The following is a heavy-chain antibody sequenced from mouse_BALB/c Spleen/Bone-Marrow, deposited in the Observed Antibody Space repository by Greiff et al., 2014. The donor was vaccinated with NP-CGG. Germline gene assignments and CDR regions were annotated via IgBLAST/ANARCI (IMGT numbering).Heavy chain of an antibody. CDR1: GYTFTTYY. D-gene: IGHD4-1*01. CDR2: TNPINGGT. Sequence: QVQLQQSGAELVKPGTSVKLSCKASGYTFTTYYMYWVKQRPGQGLEWIGETNPINGGTNFKEKFKSKATLTVDKSSSTAYMQLSSLTSEDSAVYYCTRGRTWDFDYWGQGTTLTVSS. CDR3: TRGRTWDFDY. V-gene: IGHV1S81*02. J-gene: IGHJ2*01.